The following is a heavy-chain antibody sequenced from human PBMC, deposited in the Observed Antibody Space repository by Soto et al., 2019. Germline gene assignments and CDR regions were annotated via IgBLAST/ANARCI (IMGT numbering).Heavy chain of an antibody. CDR1: GGSISSSSYY. Sequence: PSETLSLTCTVSGGSISSSSYYWGWIRQPPGKGLEWIGSIYYSGNTYYNPSLKSRLTISVDTSKNQFSLNLSSVTAADTAVYYCARDRLMATAGTARHYFGLDVWGQGTTVTVSS. J-gene: IGHJ6*02. V-gene: IGHV4-39*07. D-gene: IGHD5-18*01. CDR3: ARDRLMATAGTARHYFGLDV. CDR2: IYYSGNT.